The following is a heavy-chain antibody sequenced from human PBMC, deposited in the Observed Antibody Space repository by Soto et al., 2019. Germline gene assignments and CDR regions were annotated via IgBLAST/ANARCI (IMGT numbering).Heavy chain of an antibody. CDR3: AKVGPSYYYGMDV. CDR1: GLDFSSEV. Sequence: PGGTLRLSCAASGLDFSSEVMCWVRQAPGKGLEWVSSISGSGRTIYHADSMRGRFAISRENSKNSLYLQLNNLRVDDTAVYYCAKVGPSYYYGMDVWGQGTTVTVS. V-gene: IGHV3-23*01. J-gene: IGHJ6*02. CDR2: ISGSGRTI. D-gene: IGHD1-26*01.